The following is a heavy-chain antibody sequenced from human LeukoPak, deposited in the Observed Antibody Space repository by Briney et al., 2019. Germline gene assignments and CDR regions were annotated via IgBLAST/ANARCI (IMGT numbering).Heavy chain of an antibody. D-gene: IGHD4-17*01. CDR2: LWSDGKNK. Sequence: GGSLRLSCAASGFTFSSYGMHWVRQAPGKGLEWVAVLWSDGKNKYYVDSVKGRFTISRDSSKDTLYLQMNSLRAEDTAVYYCAGDGDYKSGDFDYWGQGTLVTVSS. J-gene: IGHJ4*02. V-gene: IGHV3-33*01. CDR1: GFTFSSYG. CDR3: AGDGDYKSGDFDY.